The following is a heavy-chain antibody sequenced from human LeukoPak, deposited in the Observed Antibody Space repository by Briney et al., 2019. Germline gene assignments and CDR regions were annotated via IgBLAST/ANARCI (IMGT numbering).Heavy chain of an antibody. Sequence: PGGSLRLSCAASGFTFSTYSMYWVRQAPGKGLEWVASISATGSYTYYADSVKGRFTISRDNSKNTLYLRMNSLRAEDTAVYYCARIWGPYCGRTSCYDNWGQGTLVTVSS. D-gene: IGHD2-2*01. CDR1: GFTFSTYS. CDR3: ARIWGPYCGRTSCYDN. CDR2: ISATGSYT. J-gene: IGHJ1*01. V-gene: IGHV3-21*04.